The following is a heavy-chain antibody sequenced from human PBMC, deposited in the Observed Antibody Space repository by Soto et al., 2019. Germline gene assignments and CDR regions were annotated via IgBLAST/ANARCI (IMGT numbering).Heavy chain of an antibody. CDR2: IIPIFGTA. CDR1: GGTFSSYA. CDR3: ARDHPAAAGSYFDY. Sequence: SVKVSCKASGGTFSSYAISWVRRAPGQGLEWMGGIIPIFGTANYAQKFQGRVTITADESTSTAYMELSSLRSEDTAVYYCARDHPAAAGSYFDYWGQGTLVTVSS. J-gene: IGHJ4*02. V-gene: IGHV1-69*13. D-gene: IGHD6-13*01.